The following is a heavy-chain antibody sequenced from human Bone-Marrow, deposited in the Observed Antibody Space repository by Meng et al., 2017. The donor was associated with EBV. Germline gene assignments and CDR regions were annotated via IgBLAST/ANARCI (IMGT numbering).Heavy chain of an antibody. CDR2: VSHSGST. J-gene: IGHJ4*02. Sequence: QFQRQESRPGLVKPSGTLSLTCAVSGASISSGYWWTWVRQPPGKGLEWIGEVSHSGSTNYNPSLKSRVTISLDKSENQFFLKVTSVTAADTAVYYCAASPGWWRLDYWGQGTLVTVSS. D-gene: IGHD6-19*01. CDR1: GASISSGYW. CDR3: AASPGWWRLDY. V-gene: IGHV4-4*02.